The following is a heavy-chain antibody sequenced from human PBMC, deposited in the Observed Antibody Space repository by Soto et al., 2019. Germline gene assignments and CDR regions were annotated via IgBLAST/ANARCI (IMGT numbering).Heavy chain of an antibody. V-gene: IGHV3-21*01. CDR1: GFTFSSYS. CDR2: ISSSSSYI. CDR3: AREDGGWYLLDV. D-gene: IGHD6-19*01. Sequence: GGSLRLSCAASGFTFSSYSMNWVRQAPGKGLEWVSSISSSSSYIYYADSVKGRFTISRDNAKNSLYLQMNSLRAEDTAVYYCAREDGGWYLLDVWGQGTTVTVSS. J-gene: IGHJ6*02.